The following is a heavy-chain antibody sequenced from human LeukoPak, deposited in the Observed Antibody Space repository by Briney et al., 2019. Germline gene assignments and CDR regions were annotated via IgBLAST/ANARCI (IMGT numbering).Heavy chain of an antibody. D-gene: IGHD2-8*02. Sequence: PGGSLRLSCLVSGFSFSDYAMSWVRRAPGKGLEWVSAITGSGQTKYYTDSVKGRFTMSRDNSKNTLYLQMNSLRDEDTAEYFCAKESLVVFESYFDNWGQGTLVLVSS. CDR2: ITGSGQTK. J-gene: IGHJ4*02. V-gene: IGHV3-23*01. CDR1: GFSFSDYA. CDR3: AKESLVVFESYFDN.